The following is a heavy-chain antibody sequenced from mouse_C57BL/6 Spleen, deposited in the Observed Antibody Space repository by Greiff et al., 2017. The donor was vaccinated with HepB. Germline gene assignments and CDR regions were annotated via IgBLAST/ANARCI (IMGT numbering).Heavy chain of an antibody. CDR1: GFTFSDYG. Sequence: EVMLVESGGGLVKPGGSLKLSCAASGFTFSDYGMHWVRQAPEKGLEWVAYISSGSSTIYYADTVKGRFTISRDNAKNTLFLQMTSLRSEDTAMYYCARGTIYYDYGGWFAYWGQGTLVTVSA. D-gene: IGHD2-4*01. CDR3: ARGTIYYDYGGWFAY. CDR2: ISSGSSTI. J-gene: IGHJ3*01. V-gene: IGHV5-17*01.